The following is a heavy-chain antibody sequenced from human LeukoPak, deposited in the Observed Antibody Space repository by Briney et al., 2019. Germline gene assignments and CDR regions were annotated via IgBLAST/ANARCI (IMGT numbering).Heavy chain of an antibody. J-gene: IGHJ4*02. Sequence: SETLSLTCIVADGSISSYYWSWIRQPPGKGLEWMGYIHSSGTTNYSPSLKSRITMSLGTSKNQFSLRLRSVTAADTAMYYCARATYISSRASQLGYWGQGTLVTVSS. CDR3: ARATYISSRASQLGY. CDR1: DGSISSYY. D-gene: IGHD6-13*01. V-gene: IGHV4-59*01. CDR2: IHSSGTT.